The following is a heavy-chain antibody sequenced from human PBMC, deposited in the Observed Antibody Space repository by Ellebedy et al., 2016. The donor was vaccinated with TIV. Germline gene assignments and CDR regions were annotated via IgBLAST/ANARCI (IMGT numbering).Heavy chain of an antibody. CDR3: ARDVFGGYFDL. Sequence: PGGSLRLSCAASGFTISGFELNWVRQAPGKGLEWVSSISSSTSYIYYADSMKGRFTISRDNAKNSLFLQMNSLRAEDTAVYYCARDVFGGYFDLWGRGTLVTVSS. D-gene: IGHD3-10*01. V-gene: IGHV3-21*01. CDR1: GFTISGFE. J-gene: IGHJ2*01. CDR2: ISSSTSYI.